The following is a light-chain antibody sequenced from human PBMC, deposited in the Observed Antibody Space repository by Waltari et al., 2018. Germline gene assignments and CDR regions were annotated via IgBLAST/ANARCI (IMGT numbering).Light chain of an antibody. Sequence: QSALTQPASVSGSPGQSVTIFCTGTSNDVGDYNSVSWYQEHPGQAPRLIIYDVTYRPSGVSDRFSGSKSGNTASLTISGLQAEDEADYYCTSQSTNNVVLFGGGTKLTV. CDR1: SNDVGDYNS. CDR3: TSQSTNNVVL. V-gene: IGLV2-14*01. J-gene: IGLJ2*01. CDR2: DVT.